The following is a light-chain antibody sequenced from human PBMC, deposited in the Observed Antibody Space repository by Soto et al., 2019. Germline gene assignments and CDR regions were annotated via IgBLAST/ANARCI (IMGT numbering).Light chain of an antibody. CDR3: QQYFHWSWT. CDR1: QSVSSN. V-gene: IGKV3-15*01. CDR2: SAS. Sequence: EIVMTQSPATLSASPGERATLSCRASQSVSSNLAWYQQKPAQAPRLLIYSASTRATGIPARFSGSASGTDFTLNIRSLQSEDFAVYYCQQYFHWSWTFGQGAKVEI. J-gene: IGKJ1*01.